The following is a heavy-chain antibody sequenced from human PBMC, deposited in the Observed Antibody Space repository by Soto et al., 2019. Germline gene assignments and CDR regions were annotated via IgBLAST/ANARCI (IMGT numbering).Heavy chain of an antibody. CDR1: DGYITSGAYY. J-gene: IGHJ3*01. CDR2: IYYNGNT. CDR3: ARARLRAVYAFDF. Sequence: PSETQALTYTLSDGYITSGAYYWTWVSQHPGKGLEWIGYIYYNGNTYFSPSLKSRLTISIDTSKNQFSLKLSSVTAADTAMYYCARARLRAVYAFDFWGQGTMVTVSS. V-gene: IGHV4-31*03. D-gene: IGHD4-17*01.